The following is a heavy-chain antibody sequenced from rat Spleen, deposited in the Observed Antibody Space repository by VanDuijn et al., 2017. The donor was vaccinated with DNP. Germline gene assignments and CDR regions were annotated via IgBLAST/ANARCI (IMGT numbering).Heavy chain of an antibody. CDR1: GFSLTSNS. Sequence: QVQLKESGPGLVQPSQTLSLTCTVSGFSLTSNSVHWVRQPPGKGLEWVGAIWSGGSTDYNSALKSRLGISRDTSKSQVFLKMNSLQTEDTAIYFCTRYFDYWGQGVMVTVSS. J-gene: IGHJ2*01. CDR3: TRYFDY. V-gene: IGHV2-1*01. CDR2: IWSGGST.